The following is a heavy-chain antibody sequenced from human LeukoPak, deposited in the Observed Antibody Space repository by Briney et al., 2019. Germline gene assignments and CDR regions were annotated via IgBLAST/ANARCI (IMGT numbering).Heavy chain of an antibody. Sequence: GGSLRLSCAASGFTFSSYTMNWVRQAPGKALEYVSFIHHNGDITSYADSVRGRFTVSRDNSKNTLFLELSSLRTDDTAVYYCARDMSGTYSFDYWGQGTLVTVSS. CDR3: ARDMSGTYSFDY. V-gene: IGHV3-64D*06. J-gene: IGHJ4*02. CDR2: IHHNGDIT. CDR1: GFTFSSYT. D-gene: IGHD1-26*01.